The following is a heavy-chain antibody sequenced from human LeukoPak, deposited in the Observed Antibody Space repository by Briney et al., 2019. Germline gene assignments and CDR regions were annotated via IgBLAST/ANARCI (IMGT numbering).Heavy chain of an antibody. CDR1: GGTFSSYA. Sequence: GASVKVSCKASGGTFSSYAISWLRQAPGQGLEWMGRIIPILGIANYAQKFQGRVTITADKSTSTAYMELSSLRSEDTAVYYCASQTYYYDSSGYYRTIWGQGTMVTVSS. J-gene: IGHJ3*02. CDR3: ASQTYYYDSSGYYRTI. D-gene: IGHD3-22*01. CDR2: IIPILGIA. V-gene: IGHV1-69*04.